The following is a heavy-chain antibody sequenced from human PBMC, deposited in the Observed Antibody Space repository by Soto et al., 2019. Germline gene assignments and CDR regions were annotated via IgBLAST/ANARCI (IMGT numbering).Heavy chain of an antibody. CDR1: GDSMSGYY. CDR2: IYSSGST. CDR3: ARQNYYSGMDV. Sequence: QAQLQESGPGVVKPSETLSLSCTVSGDSMSGYYWSWIRQPPGKGLEWIGYIYSSGSTNYNPSLRSRVTISEDTSKNQFSLELISVTAADTAVYFCARQNYYSGMDVWGQGTTVTVSS. V-gene: IGHV4-59*01. J-gene: IGHJ6*02.